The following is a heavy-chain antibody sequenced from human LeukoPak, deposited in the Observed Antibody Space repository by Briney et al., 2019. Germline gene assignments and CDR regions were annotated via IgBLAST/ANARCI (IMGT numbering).Heavy chain of an antibody. D-gene: IGHD3-10*01. CDR2: IYSGGST. CDR3: ARIHSGMSMDV. V-gene: IGHV3-53*01. CDR1: GFTVSSNY. J-gene: IGHJ6*02. Sequence: GGSLRLSCAASGFTVSSNYMSWVRQAPGKGLEWVSVIYSGGSTYYADSVKGRFTISRDNSKNTLYLQMNSLRAEDTAVYYCARIHSGMSMDVWGQGTTVTVSS.